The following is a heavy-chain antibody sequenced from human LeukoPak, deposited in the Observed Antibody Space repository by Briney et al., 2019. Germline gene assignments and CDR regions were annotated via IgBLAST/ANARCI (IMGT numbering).Heavy chain of an antibody. D-gene: IGHD1-26*01. J-gene: IGHJ4*02. CDR1: GGSITAXX. V-gene: IGHV4-59*01. CDR3: ARDVSGISPGYFDY. CDR2: IHYSGIT. Sequence: PSETLSLTCTVSGGSITAXXXXXIRQPPGKGXXXIGYIHYSGITHYNPSLESRVTTSVDTSKNQISLKLISVTAADTAVYYCARDVSGISPGYFDYWGPGTLVTVSS.